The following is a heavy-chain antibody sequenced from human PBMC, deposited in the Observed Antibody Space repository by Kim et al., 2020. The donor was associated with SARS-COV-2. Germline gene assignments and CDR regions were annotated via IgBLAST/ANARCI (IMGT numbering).Heavy chain of an antibody. V-gene: IGHV4-59*01. CDR2: IYYSGST. Sequence: SETLSLTCTVSGGSISSDYWSWIRQPPGKGLEWIGYIYYSGSTNYNPSLKSRGTISVDTSKNQFSLKLSSVTAADTAVYYCARTPLFRAFDIWGQGTMVTVSS. D-gene: IGHD3-10*01. J-gene: IGHJ3*02. CDR1: GGSISSDY. CDR3: ARTPLFRAFDI.